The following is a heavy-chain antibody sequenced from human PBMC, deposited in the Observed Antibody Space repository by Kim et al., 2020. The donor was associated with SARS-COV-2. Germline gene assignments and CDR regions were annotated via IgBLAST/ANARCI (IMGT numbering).Heavy chain of an antibody. V-gene: IGHV5-51*01. CDR3: ARQDGGGIFYFDY. D-gene: IGHD3-16*01. J-gene: IGHJ4*02. Sequence: RYSPAFRGHVTISVDMSLNSAYLQWNSLKASDSAMYYCARQDGGGIFYFDYWGQGALVTVSS.